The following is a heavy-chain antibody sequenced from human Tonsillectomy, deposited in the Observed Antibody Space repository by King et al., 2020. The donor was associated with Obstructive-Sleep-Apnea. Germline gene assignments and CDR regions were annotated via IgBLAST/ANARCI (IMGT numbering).Heavy chain of an antibody. Sequence: HVQLVESATEVKKPGASVMVSCQASGYTFTDYYLHWVRQAPGQGLEWMGIINPRGGSTTYSQKFQGRLTLTTDTSTSTVYMDLSSLRSEDTAVYYCATESPGDYFGSGSYYKKYFDFWGQGTQVTVSS. CDR3: ATESPGDYFGSGSYYKKYFDF. V-gene: IGHV1-46*01. D-gene: IGHD3-10*01. CDR1: GYTFTDYY. J-gene: IGHJ4*02. CDR2: INPRGGST.